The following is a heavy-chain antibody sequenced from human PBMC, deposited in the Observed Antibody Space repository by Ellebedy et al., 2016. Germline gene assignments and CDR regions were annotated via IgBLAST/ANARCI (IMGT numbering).Heavy chain of an antibody. D-gene: IGHD6-19*01. CDR2: IKQDGSQI. CDR3: AGGSGWLCDQ. Sequence: GESLKISCAASGSTLSRYWMSWFRQAPGKGLEWVANIKQDGSQIQYVDSVKGRFTTSRDNAKNSLYLQMNSLRAEDTAVYYCAGGSGWLCDQWGQGTLVTVSS. V-gene: IGHV3-7*01. J-gene: IGHJ4*02. CDR1: GSTLSRYW.